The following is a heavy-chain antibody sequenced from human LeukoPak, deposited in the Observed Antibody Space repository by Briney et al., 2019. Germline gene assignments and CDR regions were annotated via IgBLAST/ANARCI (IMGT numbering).Heavy chain of an antibody. V-gene: IGHV5-51*01. CDR2: IYPVDSDT. J-gene: IGHJ4*02. D-gene: IGHD3-22*01. Sequence: RGESLKISCKGSGYSFSSYWIGWVRQMPGKGLEWMGIIYPVDSDTRYSPSFQGQVTISADKSISTAYLQWSSLEASDTAMYFCARLPYFDSSGPYSRAFDYWGQGTLVTVSS. CDR3: ARLPYFDSSGPYSRAFDY. CDR1: GYSFSSYW.